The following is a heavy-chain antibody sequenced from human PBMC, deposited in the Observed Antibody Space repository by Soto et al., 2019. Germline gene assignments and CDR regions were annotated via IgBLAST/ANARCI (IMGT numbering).Heavy chain of an antibody. CDR1: GGSISSYY. J-gene: IGHJ6*02. Sequence: SETLSLTCTVSGGSISSYYWSWIRQPPGKGLEWIGYIYYSGSTNYNPSLKSRVTISVDTSKNQFSLKLSSVTAADTAVYYCARVGVAGSESYYYYGMDVWGQGTTVTVSS. V-gene: IGHV4-59*01. CDR3: ARVGVAGSESYYYYGMDV. CDR2: IYYSGST. D-gene: IGHD6-19*01.